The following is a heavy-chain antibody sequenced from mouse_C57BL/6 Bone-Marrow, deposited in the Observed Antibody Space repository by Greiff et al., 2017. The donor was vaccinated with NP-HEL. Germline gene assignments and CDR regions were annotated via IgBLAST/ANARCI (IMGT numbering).Heavy chain of an antibody. CDR2: IYPSSGNT. CDR1: GYTFTSYG. V-gene: IGHV1-81*01. J-gene: IGHJ3*01. Sequence: VQLQQSGAELARPGASVKLSCTASGYTFTSYGISWVKQSTGQGLEWIGEIYPSSGNTYYNEKFKGKVTLTVDKSPSTAYLQLRSLTSEDAAVYFCAKWDYFAYWGQGTLVTVSA. CDR3: AKWDYFAY. D-gene: IGHD2-4*01.